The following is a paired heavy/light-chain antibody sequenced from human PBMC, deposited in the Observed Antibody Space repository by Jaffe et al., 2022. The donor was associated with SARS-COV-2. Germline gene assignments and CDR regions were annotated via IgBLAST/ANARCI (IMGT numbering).Heavy chain of an antibody. CDR3: TTGVSYFAHDGY. D-gene: IGHD1-1*01. V-gene: IGHV3-15*01. Sequence: EVQLVESGGGLVKPGGSLRLSCAASGFTFSSAWMNWVRQAPGKGLEWVGRIKRKSGGGTTDYAAPVKGRFTISRDDSKNTLYLQMNSLKIEDTAVYYCTTGVSYFAHDGYWGQGTLVTVSS. CDR1: GFTFSSAW. CDR2: IKRKSGGGTT. J-gene: IGHJ4*02.
Light chain of an antibody. CDR1: QGIRND. CDR2: GAS. V-gene: IGKV1-17*01. J-gene: IGKJ1*01. CDR3: LQHNSDPQT. Sequence: DIQMTQSPSSLSASVGDRVTITCRASQGIRNDLDWYQQKPGKAPKRLIYGASSLQSGVPSRFSGSGSGTEFTLTISSLQPEDFATYYCLQHNSDPQTFGQGTKVEVK.